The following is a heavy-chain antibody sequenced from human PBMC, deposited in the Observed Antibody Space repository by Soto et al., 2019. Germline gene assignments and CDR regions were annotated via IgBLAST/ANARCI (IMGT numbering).Heavy chain of an antibody. CDR1: GYIFTGYY. D-gene: IGHD6-19*01. Sequence: ASVKVSCKASGYIFTGYYMHWVRQAPGQGLEWMGWINPNSGDTNYAQKFQGWVTMTRDTSISTAYMELSRLTFDDTAVYYCARGSRIAVAGNPFSDYWGQGTLVTVSS. CDR2: INPNSGDT. J-gene: IGHJ4*02. CDR3: ARGSRIAVAGNPFSDY. V-gene: IGHV1-2*04.